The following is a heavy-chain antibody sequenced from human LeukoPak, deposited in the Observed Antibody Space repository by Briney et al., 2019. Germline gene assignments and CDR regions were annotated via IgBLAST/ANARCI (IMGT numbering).Heavy chain of an antibody. CDR1: GFTFSSYG. CDR2: ITYDGSNK. CDR3: AKSMDILTGYLWSLDY. J-gene: IGHJ4*02. D-gene: IGHD3-9*01. Sequence: PGRSLRLSCAASGFTFSSYGMHWVRQAPGKGLEWVAVITYDGSNKYYADSVKGRFTISGDNSKNTMYLQMNSLRAEDTAVYYCAKSMDILTGYLWSLDYWGQGTLVTVSS. V-gene: IGHV3-30*18.